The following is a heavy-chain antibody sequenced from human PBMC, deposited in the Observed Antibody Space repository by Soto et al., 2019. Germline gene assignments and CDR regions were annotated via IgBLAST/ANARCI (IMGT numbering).Heavy chain of an antibody. CDR1: GDTFTNHV. Sequence: QVQLVQSGDEVKKPGSSVKVSCKASGDTFTNHVFNWVRQAPGQGLEWMGGIISLFGTPNYLRRCQGRVTITADESTATSYVELSSLRSDDTAVYYCTRVLGSGYDRGDYWGQGTLVTVSS. D-gene: IGHD5-12*01. V-gene: IGHV1-69*12. CDR3: TRVLGSGYDRGDY. J-gene: IGHJ4*02. CDR2: IISLFGTP.